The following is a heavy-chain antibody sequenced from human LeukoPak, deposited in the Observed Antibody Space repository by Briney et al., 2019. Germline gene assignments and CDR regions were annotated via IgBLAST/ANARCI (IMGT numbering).Heavy chain of an antibody. CDR2: IYYSGST. D-gene: IGHD2-2*01. Sequence: PSETLSLTCTVSGGSISSSSYYWGWIRQPRGKGLEGIGSIYYSGSTYYNPSLRSRVTISVDPSKNQFSLKLSSVTAADTAVYYCARRCSSTSCYDWFDPWGQGTLVTVSS. J-gene: IGHJ5*02. CDR1: GGSISSSSYY. V-gene: IGHV4-39*01. CDR3: ARRCSSTSCYDWFDP.